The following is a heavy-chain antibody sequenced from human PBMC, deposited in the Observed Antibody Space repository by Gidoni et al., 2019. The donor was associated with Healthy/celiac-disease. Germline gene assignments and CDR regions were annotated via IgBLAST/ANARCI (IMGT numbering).Heavy chain of an antibody. Sequence: EVQLLESGGGLVQPGGSLRLSCAASGFTFSSYAMSWVRQAPGKGLEWVSAISVSGGSTYYADSVKGRFTISRDHSKNTLYLQMNSLRAEDTAVYYCTNWDVRFLEWLPMRAPWRDAFDIWGQGTMVTVSS. V-gene: IGHV3-23*01. CDR3: TNWDVRFLEWLPMRAPWRDAFDI. CDR2: ISVSGGST. CDR1: GFTFSSYA. J-gene: IGHJ3*02. D-gene: IGHD3-3*01.